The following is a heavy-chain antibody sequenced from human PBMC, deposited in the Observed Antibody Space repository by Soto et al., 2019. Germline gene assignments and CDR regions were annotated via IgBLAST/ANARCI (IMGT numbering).Heavy chain of an antibody. J-gene: IGHJ6*02. V-gene: IGHV5-51*01. CDR1: GYSFTIYW. D-gene: IGHD3-22*01. CDR2: IYPGDSDT. Sequence: GESLKISCKGSGYSFTIYWIGWVRQMPGKGLESMGIIYPGDSDTRYSPSFQGQVTISADKSISTAYLQWSSLKPSDTAMYYCAITSPTLXYDSSGYYYPHYYGMDVWGRGTTVTVSS. CDR3: AITSPTLXYDSSGYYYPHYYGMDV.